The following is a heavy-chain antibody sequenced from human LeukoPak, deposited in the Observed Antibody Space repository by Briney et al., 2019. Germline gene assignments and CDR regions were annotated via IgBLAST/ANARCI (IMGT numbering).Heavy chain of an antibody. CDR2: ISSSSGTI. J-gene: IGHJ4*02. CDR3: ARGYSRGDY. Sequence: GGSLRLSCAASGFTFSCCSMNWVRQAPGKGLEWVPYISSSSGTIYYADSVKGRFTISRDNAKNSLYLQMNSLRAEDTAVYYCARGYSRGDYWGQGTLVTVSS. CDR1: GFTFSCCS. D-gene: IGHD5-12*01. V-gene: IGHV3-48*01.